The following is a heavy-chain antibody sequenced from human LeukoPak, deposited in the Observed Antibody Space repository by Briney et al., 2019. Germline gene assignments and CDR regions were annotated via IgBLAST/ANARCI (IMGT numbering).Heavy chain of an antibody. CDR1: GFTFSNDW. D-gene: IGHD1-26*01. V-gene: IGHV3-74*01. Sequence: GGSRRPSCAVSGFTFSNDWMHWVRQAPGKGLVWVSRISSDGTTPNYADSVKGRFTISRDNAKNTLYLQMDSLRVEDTAVYYCAGRRSFDHWGQGKLVSVSS. CDR3: AGRRSFDH. J-gene: IGHJ4*02. CDR2: ISSDGTTP.